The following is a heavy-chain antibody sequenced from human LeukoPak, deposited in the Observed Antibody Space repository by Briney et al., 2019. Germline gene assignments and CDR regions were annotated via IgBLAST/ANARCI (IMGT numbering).Heavy chain of an antibody. CDR1: GFSFNTFW. CDR2: IKDDGSDK. V-gene: IGHV3-7*01. Sequence: GGSLRLSCAASGFSFNTFWMSWVRQAPGKGLEWVANIKDDGSDKYYVDSMKGRFTISRDNAKNALYLQMNSLRAEDTAVYYCATLVNSRAGDVYLGEYFQHWGQGTLVTVSS. J-gene: IGHJ1*01. CDR3: ATLVNSRAGDVYLGEYFQH. D-gene: IGHD4-23*01.